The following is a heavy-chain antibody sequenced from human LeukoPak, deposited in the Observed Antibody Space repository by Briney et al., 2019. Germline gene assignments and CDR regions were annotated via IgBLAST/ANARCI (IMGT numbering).Heavy chain of an antibody. CDR1: GGSISSSYYY. D-gene: IGHD3-22*01. J-gene: IGHJ4*02. CDR2: IYSSGST. V-gene: IGHV4-39*07. CDR3: ARGVYDSSGYYFDY. Sequence: SETLSLTCTVSGGSISSSYYYWGWIRQPPGKGLEWIGSIYSSGSTYYNPSLKSRVTISVDTSKNQFSLKLSSVTATDTAVYYCARGVYDSSGYYFDYWGQGTLVTVSS.